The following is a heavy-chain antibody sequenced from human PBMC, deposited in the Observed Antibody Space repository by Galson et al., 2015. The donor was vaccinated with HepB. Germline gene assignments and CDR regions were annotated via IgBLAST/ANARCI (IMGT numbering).Heavy chain of an antibody. D-gene: IGHD3-3*01. J-gene: IGHJ4*02. CDR2: ITTDGDSS. CDR1: GFTFHNYV. CDR3: GTYGIFGVVHY. Sequence: SLRLSCAASGFTFHNYVMSWVRQDPGKGLEWVSAITTDGDSSYYADSVKGRFTISRDNSKSTLYLQMNSLRAEDTALYYCGTYGIFGVVHYWGQGTQVTVSS. V-gene: IGHV3-23*01.